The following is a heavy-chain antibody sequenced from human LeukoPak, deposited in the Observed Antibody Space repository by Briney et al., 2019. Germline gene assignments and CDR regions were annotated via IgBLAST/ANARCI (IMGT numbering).Heavy chain of an antibody. CDR2: IYYSGST. V-gene: IGHV4-39*01. J-gene: IGHJ5*02. CDR3: ARGTTVTTLGS. CDR1: GGSISSSSYY. Sequence: SETLSLTCTVSGGSISSSSYYWGWIRQPPGKGLEWIGSIYYSGSTYYNPSLKSRVTISVDTSKNQFSLKLSSVTAADTAVYYCARGTTVTTLGSWGQGTLVTVSP. D-gene: IGHD4-17*01.